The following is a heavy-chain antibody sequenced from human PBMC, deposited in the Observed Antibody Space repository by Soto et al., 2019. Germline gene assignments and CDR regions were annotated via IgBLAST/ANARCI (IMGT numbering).Heavy chain of an antibody. Sequence: PSQTLSLTCAISGDSVSSNSAAWNWIRQSPSRGLEWLGRTYYWSKWYNDYAVSVKSRIIINSDTSKNQFSLQLNSVTPEDTAVYYCARVRYCSGGSCYAPFDYWGQGTLVTVSS. D-gene: IGHD2-15*01. CDR2: TYYWSKWYN. J-gene: IGHJ4*02. V-gene: IGHV6-1*01. CDR3: ARVRYCSGGSCYAPFDY. CDR1: GDSVSSNSAA.